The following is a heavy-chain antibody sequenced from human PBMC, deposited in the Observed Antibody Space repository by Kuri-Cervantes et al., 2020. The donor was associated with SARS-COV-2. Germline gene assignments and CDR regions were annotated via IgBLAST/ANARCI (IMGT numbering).Heavy chain of an antibody. V-gene: IGHV4-39*01. CDR1: GGSISSSSYY. J-gene: IGHJ5*02. CDR3: ARRYIPNWFDP. CDR2: IYYSRST. Sequence: SETLSLTCTVSGGSISSSSYYWGWIRQPPGKGLEWIGSIYYSRSTYYNPSLKSRVTISVDTSKNQFSLKLSSVTAADTAVYYCARRYIPNWFDPWGQGTLVTVSS. D-gene: IGHD1-14*01.